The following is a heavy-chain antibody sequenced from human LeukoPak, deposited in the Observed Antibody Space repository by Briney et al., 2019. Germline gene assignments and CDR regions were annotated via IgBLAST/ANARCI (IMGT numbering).Heavy chain of an antibody. CDR1: GFTFSSYA. V-gene: IGHV3-30-3*01. CDR3: ARDLGLYSYLDY. CDR2: ISYDGSNK. D-gene: IGHD2-2*02. Sequence: GRSLRLSCAASGFTFSSYAMHWVRQAPGKGLEWVAVISYDGSNKYYADSVKGRFTISRDNSKNTLYLQMNSLRAEDTAVYYCARDLGLYSYLDYWGQGTTVTVSS. J-gene: IGHJ4*03.